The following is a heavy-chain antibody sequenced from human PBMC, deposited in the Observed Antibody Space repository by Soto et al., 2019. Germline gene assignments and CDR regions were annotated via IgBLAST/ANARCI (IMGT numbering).Heavy chain of an antibody. CDR1: DESVTSPGNY. D-gene: IGHD2-15*01. V-gene: IGHV4-31*11. Sequence: VQLQESGPGLVKPSQTLSLTCAVSDESVTSPGNYWNWIRQRPDTGLEWIGYISSGGSPFYNPSLQSRVSLSLDTSNNLFSLTLNSVTAADTAVHYCTLNHCAGGGCYDRDYWGQGTRVTVSS. CDR2: ISSGGSP. J-gene: IGHJ1*01. CDR3: TLNHCAGGGCYDRDY.